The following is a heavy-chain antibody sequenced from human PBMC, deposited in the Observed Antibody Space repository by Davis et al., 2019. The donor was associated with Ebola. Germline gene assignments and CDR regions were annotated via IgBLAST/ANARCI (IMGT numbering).Heavy chain of an antibody. J-gene: IGHJ5*02. CDR1: GGTFSTYG. CDR2: IIPMIDMT. Sequence: SVKVSCKASGGTFSTYGITWVRQAPGQGLEWMGGIIPMIDMTNYAKKFQGRVTITADKTTNTVYMELRSLQSEDTAMYYCAREKGGDGWFDPWGQGTLVTVSS. V-gene: IGHV1-69*10. CDR3: AREKGGDGWFDP. D-gene: IGHD3-16*01.